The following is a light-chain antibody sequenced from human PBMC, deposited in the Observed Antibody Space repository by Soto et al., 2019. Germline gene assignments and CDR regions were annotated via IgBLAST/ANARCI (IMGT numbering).Light chain of an antibody. Sequence: QSALTQPPSASGSPGQSVAISCTGTSSDVGGYNYVSWYQQHPGKAPKLMIYEVNKRPSGVPDRFPGSKSGNTASLTVSGLQAEDEADYYCSSYAGSSNVFGTGTQLTVL. J-gene: IGLJ1*01. CDR2: EVN. V-gene: IGLV2-8*01. CDR3: SSYAGSSNV. CDR1: SSDVGGYNY.